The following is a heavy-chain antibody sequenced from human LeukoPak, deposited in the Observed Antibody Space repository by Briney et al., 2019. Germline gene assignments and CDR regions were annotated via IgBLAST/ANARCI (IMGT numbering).Heavy chain of an antibody. CDR2: IDPSDSYT. CDR3: ARRYYDILTGYYLFDY. V-gene: IGHV5-10-1*01. J-gene: IGHJ4*02. Sequence: GESLRISCKGSGYSFTSYWISWVRQMPGKGLEWMGRIDPSDSYTNYSPSFQGHVTISADKSISTAYLQWSSLKASDTAMYYCARRYYDILTGYYLFDYWGQGTLVTVSS. CDR1: GYSFTSYW. D-gene: IGHD3-9*01.